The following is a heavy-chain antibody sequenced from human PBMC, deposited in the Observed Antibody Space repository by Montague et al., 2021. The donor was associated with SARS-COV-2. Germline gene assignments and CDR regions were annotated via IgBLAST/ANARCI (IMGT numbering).Heavy chain of an antibody. V-gene: IGHV4-39*01. D-gene: IGHD6-19*01. Sequence: SETLSLTCTLSGGSLSTTRNYWNWIRQPPGKGLEWIGTIYYTETTYYNPAPISGTTYYSPSPKSRVTISVDTSSNQVFLNLSSVTATDTAVYYCSKGGGIGVSDSWGQGTLVTVSS. CDR2: IYYTETTYYNPAPISGTT. J-gene: IGHJ4*02. CDR3: SKGGGIGVSDS. CDR1: GGSLSTTRNY.